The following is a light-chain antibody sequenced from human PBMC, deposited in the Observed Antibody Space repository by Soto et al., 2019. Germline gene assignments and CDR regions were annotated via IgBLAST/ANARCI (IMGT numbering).Light chain of an antibody. Sequence: DLLMTQSPSTLSGSVGDRVTITCRASQTISSWLAWYQQKPGKAPKLLIYKASTLKSGVPSRFSGSGSGTEFTLNISRLQPDDFATYYCQHYNSYSEAFGQGTKVELK. V-gene: IGKV1-5*03. CDR1: QTISSW. CDR3: QHYNSYSEA. CDR2: KAS. J-gene: IGKJ1*01.